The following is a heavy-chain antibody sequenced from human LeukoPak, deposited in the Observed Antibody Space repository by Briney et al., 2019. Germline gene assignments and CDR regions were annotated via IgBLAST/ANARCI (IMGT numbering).Heavy chain of an antibody. V-gene: IGHV3-23*01. Sequence: GGSLRLSCAASGFTFSSYSMNWVRQAPGKGLEWVSAISGSGGSTYYADSVKGRFTISRDNSKNTLYLQMNSLRAEDTAVYYCAKDLAKSYYDSSGKTDAFDIWGQGTMVTVSS. CDR2: ISGSGGST. CDR3: AKDLAKSYYDSSGKTDAFDI. J-gene: IGHJ3*02. CDR1: GFTFSSYS. D-gene: IGHD3-22*01.